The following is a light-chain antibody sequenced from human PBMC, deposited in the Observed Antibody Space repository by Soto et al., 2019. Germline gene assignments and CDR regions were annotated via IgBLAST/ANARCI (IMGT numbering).Light chain of an antibody. V-gene: IGKV3-20*01. J-gene: IGKJ1*01. Sequence: EIVLTQSPGTLSLSPGERATLSCRASQSVISRYLAWYQQKPGQAPRLLIYVASRRATGIPDRFSGSGSGTDFTLTISRLEPEDIAVYYCQQYANSPLTFGHGTKVEIK. CDR1: QSVISRY. CDR2: VAS. CDR3: QQYANSPLT.